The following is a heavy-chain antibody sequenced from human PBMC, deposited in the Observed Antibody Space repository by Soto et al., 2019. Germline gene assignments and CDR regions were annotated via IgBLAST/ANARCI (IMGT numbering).Heavy chain of an antibody. CDR3: ARGGGYSGYDGDNWFDP. J-gene: IGHJ5*02. CDR1: GDSISSNSAA. CDR2: TYYRSKWYN. V-gene: IGHV6-1*01. Sequence: PSQTLSLTCAISGDSISSNSAAWNWIRQSPSRGLEWLGRTYYRSKWYNDYAVSVKSRITINPDTSKNQFSLQLNSVTPEDTAVYYCARGGGYSGYDGDNWFDPWGQGTLVTAPQ. D-gene: IGHD5-12*01.